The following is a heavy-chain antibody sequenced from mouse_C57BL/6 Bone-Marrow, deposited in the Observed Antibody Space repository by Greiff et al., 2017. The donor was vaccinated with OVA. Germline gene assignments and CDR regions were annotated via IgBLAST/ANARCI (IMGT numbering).Heavy chain of an antibody. Sequence: DVHLVESGGGLVKPGGSLKLSCAASGFTFSSYAMSWVRQTPEKRLEWVATISDGGSYTYYPDNVKGRFTISRDNAKNNLYLQMSHLKSEDTAMYYCARAHRYFDYWGQGTTLTVSS. J-gene: IGHJ2*01. D-gene: IGHD2-14*01. V-gene: IGHV5-4*01. CDR2: ISDGGSYT. CDR3: ARAHRYFDY. CDR1: GFTFSSYA.